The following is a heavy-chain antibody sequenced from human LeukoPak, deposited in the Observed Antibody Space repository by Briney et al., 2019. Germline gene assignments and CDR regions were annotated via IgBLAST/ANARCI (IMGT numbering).Heavy chain of an antibody. CDR1: GFTFSSYW. J-gene: IGHJ4*02. V-gene: IGHV3-74*01. CDR2: INGDETRT. CDR3: ARALTPYYYGSGSQLDY. D-gene: IGHD3-10*01. Sequence: PGGSLRLSCAASGFTFSSYWMHWVRQAPGKGLVWVSRINGDETRTNYADSVKGRFTISRDNSKNTLYLQMNSLRAEDTAVYYCARALTPYYYGSGSQLDYWGQGTLVTVSS.